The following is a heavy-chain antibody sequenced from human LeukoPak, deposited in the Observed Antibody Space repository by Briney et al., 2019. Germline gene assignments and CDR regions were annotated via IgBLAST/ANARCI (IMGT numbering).Heavy chain of an antibody. D-gene: IGHD2-2*01. Sequence: GGSLRLSCAASEFTFSTYGMSWVRQAPGKGLEWVSGISGSGGSTYYADSVKGRFTISRDNSKNTLYLQMSTLRAEDTAVYYCAKDARDIVVVPDAILDYWGQGTLVTVSS. CDR2: ISGSGGST. CDR1: EFTFSTYG. J-gene: IGHJ4*02. V-gene: IGHV3-23*01. CDR3: AKDARDIVVVPDAILDY.